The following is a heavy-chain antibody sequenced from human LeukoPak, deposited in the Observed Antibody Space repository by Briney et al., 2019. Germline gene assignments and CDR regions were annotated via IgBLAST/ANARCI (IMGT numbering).Heavy chain of an antibody. J-gene: IGHJ5*02. V-gene: IGHV1-2*02. D-gene: IGHD4-17*01. CDR2: INPNSGGT. Sequence: GASVKVSCKASGYTFTGYYMHWVRQAPGQGLEWMGWINPNSGGTNYAQKCQGRVTMTRDTSISTAYMELSRLRSDDTAVYYCARVRSGYYPFDPWGQGTLVTVSS. CDR3: ARVRSGYYPFDP. CDR1: GYTFTGYY.